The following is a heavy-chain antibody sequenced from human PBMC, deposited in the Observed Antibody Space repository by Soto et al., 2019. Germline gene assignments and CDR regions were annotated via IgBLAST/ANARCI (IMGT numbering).Heavy chain of an antibody. CDR2: IYWDDEK. CDR3: AHRRYKCNDWDCFDS. D-gene: IGHD1-20*01. J-gene: IGHJ5*01. CDR1: GFSLSNTEES. V-gene: IGHV2-5*02. Sequence: QITLKESGPTLVKATQTLTLTCSFSGFSLSNTEESVSWIRQPPGKALEWLGIIYWDDEKRYSPSVKSRLTITKDTSKNHVVLMMTNLDPMDTGTYYCAHRRYKCNDWDCFDSWGHGTMVTVSS.